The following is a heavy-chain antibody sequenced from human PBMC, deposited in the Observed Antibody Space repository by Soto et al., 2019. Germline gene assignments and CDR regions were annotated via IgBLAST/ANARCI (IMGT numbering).Heavy chain of an antibody. CDR3: AKDFIGTVPDAFDI. Sequence: GGSLRLSCAASGFTFSSYAMSWVRQAPGKGLEWVPGISVSGDITNYADSVKGRFTISRDNSKNTLYLRVDSLRAEDTAVYYCAKDFIGTVPDAFDIWGQGTMVTVSS. D-gene: IGHD4-17*01. CDR2: ISVSGDIT. CDR1: GFTFSSYA. V-gene: IGHV3-23*01. J-gene: IGHJ3*02.